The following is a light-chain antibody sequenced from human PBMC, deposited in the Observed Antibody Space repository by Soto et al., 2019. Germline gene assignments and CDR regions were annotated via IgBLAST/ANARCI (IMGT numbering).Light chain of an antibody. J-gene: IGLJ1*01. V-gene: IGLV2-14*01. Sequence: QSALTQPASVSGSPGQPITISCTGTSSDVGGYNYVSWYQQHPGKAPKVMIYDVSNRPSGVSNRFSGSKSGNTASLTISGLQAEDEADYYCGSYTTSSTFYVFGTGTKLTVL. CDR1: SSDVGGYNY. CDR2: DVS. CDR3: GSYTTSSTFYV.